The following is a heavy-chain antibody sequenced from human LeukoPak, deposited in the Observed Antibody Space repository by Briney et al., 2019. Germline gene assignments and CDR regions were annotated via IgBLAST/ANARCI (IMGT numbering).Heavy chain of an antibody. J-gene: IGHJ5*02. CDR2: IIPIFGTA. CDR3: ARDQELGYCSGGSCYKDNNWFDP. Sequence: SVKVSCKASGGTFSSYAISWVRQAPGQGLEWMGGIIPIFGTANYAQKFQGRVTITADKSTSTAYMELSSLRSEDTAVYYCARDQELGYCSGGSCYKDNNWFDPWGQGTLVTVSS. CDR1: GGTFSSYA. D-gene: IGHD2-15*01. V-gene: IGHV1-69*06.